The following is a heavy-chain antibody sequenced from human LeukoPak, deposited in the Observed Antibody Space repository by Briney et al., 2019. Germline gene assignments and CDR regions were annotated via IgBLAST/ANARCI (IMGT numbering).Heavy chain of an antibody. D-gene: IGHD3-16*01. Sequence: GGSLRLSCAASGFTFSSYSMNWVRQAPGKGLEWVSSISSGTSYIYYADSVKGRFTISRDNAKNSLYLQMNSLRAEDTAVYYCARARGTYSRDYWGQGTLVTVSS. CDR1: GFTFSSYS. CDR3: ARARGTYSRDY. J-gene: IGHJ4*02. V-gene: IGHV3-21*01. CDR2: ISSGTSYI.